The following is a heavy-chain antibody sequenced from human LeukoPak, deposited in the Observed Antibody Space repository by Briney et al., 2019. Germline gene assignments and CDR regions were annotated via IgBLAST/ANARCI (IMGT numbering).Heavy chain of an antibody. CDR2: INPNSGGT. J-gene: IGHJ5*02. CDR1: GYTFTDYY. V-gene: IGHV1-2*06. D-gene: IGHD2-2*02. CDR3: ARGYCSTTSCYISDP. Sequence: ASVKVSCKASGYTFTDYYMHWVRQAPGQGLEWMGRINPNSGGTNYAQKFQGRVTVTRDTSISTAYMELSGLRSDDTAVYYCARGYCSTTSCYISDPWGQGTLVTVSS.